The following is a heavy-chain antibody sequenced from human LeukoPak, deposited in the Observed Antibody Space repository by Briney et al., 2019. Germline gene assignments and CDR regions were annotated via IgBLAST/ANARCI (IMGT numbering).Heavy chain of an antibody. Sequence: SQTLSLTCAISGDSVSSNSAAWSWIRQSPSRGLEWLGRTYHRSKWYTDYAPSVKSRITINSDTSRNQLSLQMSSVTPEDTAVYYCARDPGITMIVGPEWGQGTLVTVSS. J-gene: IGHJ4*02. CDR2: TYHRSKWYT. D-gene: IGHD3-22*01. V-gene: IGHV6-1*01. CDR1: GDSVSSNSAA. CDR3: ARDPGITMIVGPE.